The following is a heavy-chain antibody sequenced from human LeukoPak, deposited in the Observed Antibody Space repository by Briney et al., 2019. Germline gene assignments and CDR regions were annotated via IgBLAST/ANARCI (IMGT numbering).Heavy chain of an antibody. V-gene: IGHV1-69*13. CDR2: IIPIFGTA. Sequence: SVKVSCKASGGTFSSYAISWVRQAPGQGLEWMGGIIPIFGTANYAQKFQGRVTITADESTSTAYMELSSLRSEDTAVYYCARDRPGRYCSSTSCYTASPFDPWGQGTLVTVSS. D-gene: IGHD2-2*02. CDR1: GGTFSSYA. J-gene: IGHJ5*02. CDR3: ARDRPGRYCSSTSCYTASPFDP.